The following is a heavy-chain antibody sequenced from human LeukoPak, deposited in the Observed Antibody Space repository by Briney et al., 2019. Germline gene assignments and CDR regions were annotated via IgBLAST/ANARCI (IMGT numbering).Heavy chain of an antibody. Sequence: ASVKVSCKVSGYTLTELSMHWVRQAPGKGLEWMGGFDPEDGETTYAQKFQGRVTMTEDTSTDTAYMELSSLRSEDTAVYYCATTSPAVDTAMVLLPYYYYYYGMDVWGQGTTVTVSS. CDR2: FDPEDGET. CDR3: ATTSPAVDTAMVLLPYYYYYYGMDV. V-gene: IGHV1-24*01. D-gene: IGHD5-18*01. CDR1: GYTLTELS. J-gene: IGHJ6*02.